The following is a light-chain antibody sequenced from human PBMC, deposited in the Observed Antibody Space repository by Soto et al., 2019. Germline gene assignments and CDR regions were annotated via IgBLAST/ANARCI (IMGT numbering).Light chain of an antibody. CDR1: QSISNW. V-gene: IGKV1-5*03. CDR2: KAS. J-gene: IGKJ1*01. Sequence: DIQMTQSPSTLSASVEDRVTITFRASQSISNWLALYQQKPGTAPNLLIYKASTLQSGVPSRFSGSGSGTEFPLTISSLQPDDSATYYCQQYSDNWTFGQGTKVEIK. CDR3: QQYSDNWT.